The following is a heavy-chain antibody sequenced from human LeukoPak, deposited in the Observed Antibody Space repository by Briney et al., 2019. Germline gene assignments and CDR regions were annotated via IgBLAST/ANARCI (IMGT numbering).Heavy chain of an antibody. V-gene: IGHV4-4*07. CDR2: IYTSGST. CDR3: ARLGITNTIRGDWFDH. J-gene: IGHJ5*02. Sequence: SETLSLTCTVSGGSISSYYWSWIRQPAGKGLEWIGRIYTSGSTNYNPSLKSRVTISVDTSKNQFSLKLSSVTAADTAVYYCARLGITNTIRGDWFDHWGQGTLVTVSS. D-gene: IGHD3-3*01. CDR1: GGSISSYY.